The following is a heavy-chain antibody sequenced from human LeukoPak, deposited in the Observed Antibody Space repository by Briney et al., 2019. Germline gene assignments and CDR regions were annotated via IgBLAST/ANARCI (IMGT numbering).Heavy chain of an antibody. Sequence: GGSLRLSCAASGFTFTTYGMGWVRQAPGKGLEWVSGISGSGGSTYYADSVKGRFTISRDNSKNTLYLQMNSLRAEDTAVYYCAKGQVAGTEGDYWGQGTLVTVSS. J-gene: IGHJ4*02. CDR2: ISGSGGST. V-gene: IGHV3-23*01. D-gene: IGHD6-19*01. CDR3: AKGQVAGTEGDY. CDR1: GFTFTTYG.